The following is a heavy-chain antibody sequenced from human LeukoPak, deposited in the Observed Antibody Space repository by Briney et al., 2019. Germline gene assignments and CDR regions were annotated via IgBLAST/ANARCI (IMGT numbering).Heavy chain of an antibody. D-gene: IGHD3-10*01. CDR3: AVAYYYGSGDAFDI. Sequence: GGSLRLSCAASEFTFRSYSMNWVRQAPGKGLEWVSSINSDSNYIYYADSVQGRFTISRDNAKNSLYLQMNSLRAEDTAVYYCAVAYYYGSGDAFDIWGQGTKVTVSS. CDR1: EFTFRSYS. J-gene: IGHJ3*02. CDR2: INSDSNYI. V-gene: IGHV3-21*01.